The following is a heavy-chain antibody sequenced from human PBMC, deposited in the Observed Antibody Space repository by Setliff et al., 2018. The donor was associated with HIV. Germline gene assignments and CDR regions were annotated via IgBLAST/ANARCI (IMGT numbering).Heavy chain of an antibody. D-gene: IGHD4-17*01. J-gene: IGHJ4*02. CDR3: ARRPPPDYGDKISGGYFDY. Sequence: GGSLRLSCAASGFTFSSYWIHWVRQAPGKGLVWVSRISADGSDTSYADSVKGRFTIFRDNAKNSLYLQMNSLRAEDTAVYYCARRPPPDYGDKISGGYFDYWGQGTLVTVSS. CDR2: ISADGSDT. V-gene: IGHV3-74*01. CDR1: GFTFSSYW.